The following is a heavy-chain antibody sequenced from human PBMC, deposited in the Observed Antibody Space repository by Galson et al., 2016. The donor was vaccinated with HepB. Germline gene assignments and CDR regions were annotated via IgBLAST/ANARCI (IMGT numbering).Heavy chain of an antibody. V-gene: IGHV3-23*01. J-gene: IGHJ3*02. D-gene: IGHD3-22*01. Sequence: SLRLSCAASGFTFSSYAMSWVRQAPGKGLEWVSGISGSGGSTYYADSVKGRFTFSRDNSKNTLYLQMNSLRAEDTAVYYCSSNYYDSSGYVDAFDIWGQGTMVTVSS. CDR2: ISGSGGST. CDR1: GFTFSSYA. CDR3: SSNYYDSSGYVDAFDI.